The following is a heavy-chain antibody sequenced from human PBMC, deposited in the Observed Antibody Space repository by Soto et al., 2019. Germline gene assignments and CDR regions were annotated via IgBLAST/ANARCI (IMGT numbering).Heavy chain of an antibody. CDR3: AREIVVVTANKNFYYYGMDV. Sequence: SVKLSCKASGGTFSSYAISWVRQAPGQGLEWMGGIIPIFGTANYAQKFQGRVTITADESTSTAYMELSSLRSEDTAVYYCAREIVVVTANKNFYYYGMDVWGQGTTVTVSS. CDR2: IIPIFGTA. V-gene: IGHV1-69*13. D-gene: IGHD2-21*02. J-gene: IGHJ6*02. CDR1: GGTFSSYA.